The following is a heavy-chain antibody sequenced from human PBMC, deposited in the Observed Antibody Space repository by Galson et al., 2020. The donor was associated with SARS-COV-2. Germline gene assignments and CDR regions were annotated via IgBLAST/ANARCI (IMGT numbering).Heavy chain of an antibody. J-gene: IGHJ4*02. D-gene: IGHD1-26*01. CDR2: INHSGST. CDR3: ARGRGIVGAYFDY. Sequence: SETLSLTCAVHGGSFSGYYWSWIRQPPGKGLEWIGEINHSGSTNYNPSLKSRVTISVDTSKNQFSLKLSSVTAADTAVYYCARGRGIVGAYFDYWGQGTLVTVSS. V-gene: IGHV4-34*01. CDR1: GGSFSGYY.